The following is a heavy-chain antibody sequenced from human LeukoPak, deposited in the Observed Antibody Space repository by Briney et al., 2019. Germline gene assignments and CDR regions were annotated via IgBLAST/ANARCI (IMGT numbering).Heavy chain of an antibody. Sequence: ASVKVSCKASGYTFTSYGISWVRQAPGQGLEWMGWISAYNGNTNYAQKLQGRVTMTTDTSTSTAYMELRSLRSDDTAVYYCARDSDWNTVNYCYGMDVWGKGTTVTVSS. J-gene: IGHJ6*04. D-gene: IGHD1/OR15-1a*01. CDR2: ISAYNGNT. CDR1: GYTFTSYG. V-gene: IGHV1-18*04. CDR3: ARDSDWNTVNYCYGMDV.